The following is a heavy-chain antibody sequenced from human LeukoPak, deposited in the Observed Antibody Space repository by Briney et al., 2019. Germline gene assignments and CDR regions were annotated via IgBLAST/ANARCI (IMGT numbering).Heavy chain of an antibody. CDR3: TTYCSSTSCYFWSFDY. CDR1: GFTFINAW. D-gene: IGHD2-2*01. V-gene: IGHV3-15*01. J-gene: IGHJ4*02. CDR2: IKSKTDGGTT. Sequence: PGGSLRLSCAASGFTFINAWMSWVRQAPGKGLEWVGRIKSKTDGGTTDYAAPVKGRFTISRDDSKNTLYLQMNSLKTEDTAVYYCTTYCSSTSCYFWSFDYWGQGTLVTVSS.